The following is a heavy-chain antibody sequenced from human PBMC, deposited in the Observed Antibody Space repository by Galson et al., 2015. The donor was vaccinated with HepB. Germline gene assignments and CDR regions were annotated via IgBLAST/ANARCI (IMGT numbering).Heavy chain of an antibody. J-gene: IGHJ6*02. Sequence: SVKVSCKASGGTFSSYAISWVRQAPGQGLEWMGGIIPIFGTANYAQKFQGRVTITADESTSTAYMELSSLRSEDTAVYYCARVRFSSSLSAPHYYYYYGMDVWGQGTTVTVSS. CDR3: ARVRFSSSLSAPHYYYYYGMDV. D-gene: IGHD6-6*01. V-gene: IGHV1-69*13. CDR1: GGTFSSYA. CDR2: IIPIFGTA.